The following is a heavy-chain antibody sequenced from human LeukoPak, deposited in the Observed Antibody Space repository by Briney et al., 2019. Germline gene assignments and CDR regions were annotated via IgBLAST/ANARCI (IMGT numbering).Heavy chain of an antibody. Sequence: GGSLRLSCAVSGFTLSTSWMSWVRLAPEKGLEWVADINPDGRVTFSAASVKGRFTISRDNAKNSVYLQMNSLRVEDTAVYYCARDPGWGAADYWGQGTLVTVSS. CDR3: ARDPGWGAADY. J-gene: IGHJ4*02. CDR1: GFTLSTSW. D-gene: IGHD7-27*01. V-gene: IGHV3-7*01. CDR2: INPDGRVT.